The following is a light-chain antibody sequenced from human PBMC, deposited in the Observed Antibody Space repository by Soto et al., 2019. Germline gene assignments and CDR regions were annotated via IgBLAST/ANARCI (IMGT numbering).Light chain of an antibody. V-gene: IGLV2-8*01. CDR1: SSDVGDYNY. J-gene: IGLJ2*01. Sequence: QSALTQPPSASGTPGQSVTIPCTRTSSDVGDYNYVSWYQQHPGKAPKLVIYEVSRRPSGVPDRFSGSKSGNTASLTVSGLQAEDEADYYCSSNAGSNNLVFGGGTKVTVL. CDR2: EVS. CDR3: SSNAGSNNLV.